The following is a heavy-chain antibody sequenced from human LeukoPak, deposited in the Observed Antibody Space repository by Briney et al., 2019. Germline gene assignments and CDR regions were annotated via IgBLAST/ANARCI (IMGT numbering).Heavy chain of an antibody. D-gene: IGHD3-22*01. CDR3: AKDRRSQYYYDSSALGAFDI. V-gene: IGHV3-9*03. Sequence: GGSLRLSCAASGFTFDDYAMHWVRQAPGKGLEWVSGISWNSGSIGYADSVKGRFTISRDNAKNSLYLQMNSLRAEDMALYYCAKDRRSQYYYDSSALGAFDIWGQGTMVTVSS. CDR2: ISWNSGSI. CDR1: GFTFDDYA. J-gene: IGHJ3*02.